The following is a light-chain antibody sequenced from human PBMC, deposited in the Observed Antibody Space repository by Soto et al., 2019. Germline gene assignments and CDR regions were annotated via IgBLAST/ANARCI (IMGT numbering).Light chain of an antibody. V-gene: IGKV1-12*01. CDR1: QGLSGS. CDR3: QQGHSWPRT. CDR2: GTS. J-gene: IGKJ5*01. Sequence: DIQMTQSPSSVSASVGDRVTITCRASQGLSGSLAWYQQKPGKAPKLLIYGTSSWQSGGPSRFSGSASGTDFTLTIDSLQPEDLATYYCQQGHSWPRTFGQGTRLEIK.